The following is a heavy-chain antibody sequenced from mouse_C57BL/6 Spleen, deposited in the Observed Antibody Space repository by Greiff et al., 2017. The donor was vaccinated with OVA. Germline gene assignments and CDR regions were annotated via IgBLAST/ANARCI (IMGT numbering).Heavy chain of an antibody. CDR2: IDPSDSEN. CDR1: GYTFTSYW. J-gene: IGHJ1*03. CDR3: ARSGGMTCCDV. Sequence: QVQLQQPGAELVRPGSSVKLSCKASGYTFTSYWMHWVKQRPIQGLEWIGNIDPSDSENHYNQKFKEKATLTVDKSSSTAYMQLSSLTSEDSAVYDCARSGGMTCCDVWGTGTTGTVSS. V-gene: IGHV1-52*01.